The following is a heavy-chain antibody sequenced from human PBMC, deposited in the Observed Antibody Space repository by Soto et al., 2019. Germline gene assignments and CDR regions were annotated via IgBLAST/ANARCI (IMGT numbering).Heavy chain of an antibody. CDR1: GFIFSDYA. CDR3: VKGMNYYYYYMDV. J-gene: IGHJ6*03. Sequence: EVQLLESGGGFVPPGGSLRLSCAAPGFIFSDYAMTWVRQAPGKGLEWVSAISGSGGKTYYADSVKGRFTISRDSSQNMMSLQMSGLRAEDTAIYYCVKGMNYYYYYMDVWGNGTTVTVSS. CDR2: ISGSGGKT. V-gene: IGHV3-23*01.